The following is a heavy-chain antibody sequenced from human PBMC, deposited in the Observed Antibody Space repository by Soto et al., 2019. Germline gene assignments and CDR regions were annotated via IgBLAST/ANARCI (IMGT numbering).Heavy chain of an antibody. V-gene: IGHV3-30-3*01. CDR3: ARENYYGGHVIGSLDL. J-gene: IGHJ2*01. Sequence: QVQLVESGGGVVQPGRYLRLSCTASGFTFSTYAMQWVRQAPGKGLEWVAVVSSEGGTQFYADSVKGRFTISRENSKNSLYLQMSSLTTEDAAIYYCARENYYGGHVIGSLDLWGRVTLVSVSS. D-gene: IGHD3-22*01. CDR1: GFTFSTYA. CDR2: VSSEGGTQ.